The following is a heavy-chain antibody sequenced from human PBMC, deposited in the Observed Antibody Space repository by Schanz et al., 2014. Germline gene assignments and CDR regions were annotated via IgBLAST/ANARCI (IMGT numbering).Heavy chain of an antibody. Sequence: EVHLLESGGGLVQPGGSLRLSCAASGFTFSSYAMSWVRQAPGKGLEWVSAISGSGGSTYYADSVKGRFTISRDNSKNTLYLQMSSLRADDTAVYYCAKAADWPVTRFDPWGQGTLVTVSS. CDR1: GFTFSSYA. CDR2: ISGSGGST. D-gene: IGHD3-9*01. V-gene: IGHV3-23*01. J-gene: IGHJ5*02. CDR3: AKAADWPVTRFDP.